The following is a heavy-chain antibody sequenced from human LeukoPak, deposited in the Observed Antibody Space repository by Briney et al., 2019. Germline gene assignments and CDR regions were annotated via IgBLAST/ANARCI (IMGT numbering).Heavy chain of an antibody. Sequence: KPSETLSLTCTVSGDSISSGSYYWSWIRQPAGKGLEWIGHIYRSGSTNYNASLKSRVTISVDTSKNQFSLKLSSVTAADTAVYYCARDLSSLGFDPWGQGTLVTVSS. CDR3: ARDLSSLGFDP. CDR1: GDSISSGSYY. J-gene: IGHJ5*02. CDR2: IYRSGST. V-gene: IGHV4-61*10.